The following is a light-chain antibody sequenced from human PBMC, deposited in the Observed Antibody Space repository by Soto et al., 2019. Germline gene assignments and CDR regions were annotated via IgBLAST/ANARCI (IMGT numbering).Light chain of an antibody. J-gene: IGKJ3*01. CDR2: DAS. CDR1: QSVSSY. Sequence: EIVLTQSPATLSLSPGERATLSCRASQSVSSYLAWYQQKPGQAPRLLIYDASNRATGIPARSSGSGSGTDFTLTISSLEPEDFAVYYCQQRSNWPPGFTFGPGTKVAIK. CDR3: QQRSNWPPGFT. V-gene: IGKV3-11*01.